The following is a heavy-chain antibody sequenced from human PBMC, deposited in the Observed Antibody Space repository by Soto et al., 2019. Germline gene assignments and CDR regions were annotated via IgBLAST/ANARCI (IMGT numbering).Heavy chain of an antibody. J-gene: IGHJ5*02. D-gene: IGHD3-10*01. CDR1: GFTFSSYA. V-gene: IGHV3-23*01. Sequence: GGSLRLSCAASGFTFSSYAMSWVRQAPGKGLEWVSTISDSGDSTYYADSVKGRFTISRDNSKNTLYLQMNSLRAEDAAVYYCAKDGGWFGENWFDPWGQGTLVTVSS. CDR2: ISDSGDST. CDR3: AKDGGWFGENWFDP.